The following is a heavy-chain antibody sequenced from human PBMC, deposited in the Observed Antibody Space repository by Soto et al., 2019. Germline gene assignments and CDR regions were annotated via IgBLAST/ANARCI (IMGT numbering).Heavy chain of an antibody. CDR1: GYSISSRNYF. Sequence: SETLSLTCTVSGYSISSRNYFWGWIRQPPGKGLEWIGTIFYSGSTYYNPSLKSRVTISVDTSKNQFSLRLISVTAADTALYYCARRYGWLYFDYWGQGSLVTVSS. J-gene: IGHJ4*02. D-gene: IGHD6-19*01. CDR2: IFYSGST. V-gene: IGHV4-39*01. CDR3: ARRYGWLYFDY.